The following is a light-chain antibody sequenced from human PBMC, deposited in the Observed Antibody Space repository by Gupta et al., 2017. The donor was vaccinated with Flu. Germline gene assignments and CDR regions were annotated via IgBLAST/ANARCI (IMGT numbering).Light chain of an antibody. CDR3: QHENYWPGT. CDR1: QSVSSS. V-gene: IGKV3-15*01. CDR2: DAS. Sequence: EIVMTPSPGTLSLSPGETATLSCRASQSVSSSLAWYQQKPGQAPSLLLYDASTRATGIPARISGSGYGTEFTLTISSRQAEDFAVYYCQHENYWPGTFGQGTKVEIK. J-gene: IGKJ1*01.